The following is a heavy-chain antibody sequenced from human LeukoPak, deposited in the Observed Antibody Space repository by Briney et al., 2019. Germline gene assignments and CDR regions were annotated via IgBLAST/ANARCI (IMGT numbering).Heavy chain of an antibody. CDR1: GFTFSSYS. J-gene: IGHJ4*02. V-gene: IGHV3-21*01. CDR3: ARGGLLKWLLVDY. D-gene: IGHD3-3*01. CDR2: ISSSSSYI. Sequence: PGGSLRLSCAASGFTFSSYSMNWVRQAPGKGLEWVSSISSSSSYIYYADSVKGRFTISRDNAKNSLYLQMNSLRAEDTAVYYCARGGLLKWLLVDYWGQETLVTVSS.